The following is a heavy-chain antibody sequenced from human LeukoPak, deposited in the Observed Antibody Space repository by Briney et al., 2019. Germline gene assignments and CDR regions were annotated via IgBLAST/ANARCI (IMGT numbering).Heavy chain of an antibody. J-gene: IGHJ4*02. V-gene: IGHV3-23*01. Sequence: GGSLRLSCAASRFTFSSYAMSWVRQAPGKGLEWVSAISGSGGSTYYADSVKGRFTISRDNSKNTLYLQRNSLRAEDTAVYYCAKDHRLSPTTPFDYWGQGTLVTVSS. CDR1: RFTFSSYA. CDR3: AKDHRLSPTTPFDY. CDR2: ISGSGGST. D-gene: IGHD5-12*01.